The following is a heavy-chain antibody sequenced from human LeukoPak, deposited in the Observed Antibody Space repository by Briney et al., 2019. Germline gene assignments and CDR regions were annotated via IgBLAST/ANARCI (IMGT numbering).Heavy chain of an antibody. J-gene: IGHJ4*02. CDR3: AKVGDNWDFDY. Sequence: GGSLRLSCVGFGFTFSNYNLNWVRQAPGKGLEWVSSISRSGGSTYYAESVKGRFTISRDNSKNTLYLQMNSLRAEDTAVYYCAKVGDNWDFDYWGQGTLVTVSS. V-gene: IGHV3-21*01. CDR1: GFTFSNYN. CDR2: ISRSGGST. D-gene: IGHD1-1*01.